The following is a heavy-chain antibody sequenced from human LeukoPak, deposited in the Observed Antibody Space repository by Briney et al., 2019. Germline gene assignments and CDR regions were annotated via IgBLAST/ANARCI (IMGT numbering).Heavy chain of an antibody. V-gene: IGHV3-53*05. Sequence: PGGSQRLSCAASGFTVSSIYMSWVRQAPGKGLEWISVIYGGSNTYYYADSVKGRFTISRDNAKNSLYLQMNSLRAEDMALYYCAKDREGDYYDSSGYISVAFDIWGQGTMVTVSS. CDR1: GFTVSSIY. CDR3: AKDREGDYYDSSGYISVAFDI. J-gene: IGHJ3*02. CDR2: IYGGSNT. D-gene: IGHD3-22*01.